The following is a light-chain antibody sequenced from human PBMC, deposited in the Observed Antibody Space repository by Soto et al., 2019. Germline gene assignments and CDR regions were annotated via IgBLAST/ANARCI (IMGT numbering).Light chain of an antibody. CDR2: GAS. CDR3: QEFGSN. CDR1: QSFSGNY. J-gene: IGKJ4*01. Sequence: PGERVTLSCRASQSFSGNYLTWYQHKPGQAPRLLIYGASNRATGIPDRFSGSGSGTDFILSISRLEPEDFAVYYCQEFGSNFGGGTKVDIK. V-gene: IGKV3-20*01.